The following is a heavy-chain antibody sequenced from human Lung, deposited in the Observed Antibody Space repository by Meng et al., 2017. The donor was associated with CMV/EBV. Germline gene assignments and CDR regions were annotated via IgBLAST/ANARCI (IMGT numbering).Heavy chain of an antibody. V-gene: IGHV4-30-4*01. Sequence: RQGSAPGLGTPSQTLSLTCTGSGDSIGGVEYFWSWDRQPPGKGLEWIGYMDYRGSTFYHPSLKSRVTISVDTSKNQFSLKLSSVTAADTAVYFCARGELLWDYWGQGTLVTVSS. D-gene: IGHD2-2*01. CDR2: MDYRGST. CDR3: ARGELLWDY. J-gene: IGHJ4*02. CDR1: GDSIGGVEYF.